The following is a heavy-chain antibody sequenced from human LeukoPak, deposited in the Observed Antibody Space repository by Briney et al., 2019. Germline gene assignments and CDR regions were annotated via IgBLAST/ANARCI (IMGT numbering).Heavy chain of an antibody. D-gene: IGHD6-13*01. J-gene: IGHJ6*03. V-gene: IGHV3-23*01. CDR3: AKDRPSGSWDRYYYYMDV. CDR1: GFTFSSYG. CDR2: ISGSGGST. Sequence: GGSLRLSCAASGFTFSSYGMSWVRQAPGKGLEWVSAISGSGGSTYYADSAKGRFTISRDNSKNTLYLQMNSLRAEDTAVYYCAKDRPSGSWDRYYYYMDVWGKGTTVTISS.